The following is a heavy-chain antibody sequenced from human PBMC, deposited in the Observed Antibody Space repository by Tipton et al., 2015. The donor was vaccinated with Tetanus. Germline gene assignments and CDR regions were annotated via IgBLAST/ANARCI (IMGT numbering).Heavy chain of an antibody. V-gene: IGHV1-8*01. CDR2: LNPKSGSA. Sequence: QLVQSGAEVKKPGASVKVSCEASGYTFTSYGLNWVRKADGRGFEWMGWLNPKSGSAVYAPRFQGRVTMTTNTSITTAFMEVSRLTYEDTALYYCARDRGFSTYNYFDPWGQGTLVTVSS. CDR1: GYTFTSYG. CDR3: ARDRGFSTYNYFDP. D-gene: IGHD2/OR15-2a*01. J-gene: IGHJ5*02.